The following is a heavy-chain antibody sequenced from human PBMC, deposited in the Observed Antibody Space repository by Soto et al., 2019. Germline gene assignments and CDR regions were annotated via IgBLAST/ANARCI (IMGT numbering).Heavy chain of an antibody. V-gene: IGHV4-59*01. CDR3: ARDMWGSSTNYYYYGMGV. D-gene: IGHD2-2*01. CDR1: GGSISSYY. J-gene: IGHJ6*02. CDR2: IYYSGST. Sequence: SETLSLTCTVSGGSISSYYWSWIRQPPGKGLEWIGYIYYSGSTNYNPSLKSRVTISVDTSKNQFSLKLSSVTAADTAVYYCARDMWGSSTNYYYYGMGVWGQGTTVTVSS.